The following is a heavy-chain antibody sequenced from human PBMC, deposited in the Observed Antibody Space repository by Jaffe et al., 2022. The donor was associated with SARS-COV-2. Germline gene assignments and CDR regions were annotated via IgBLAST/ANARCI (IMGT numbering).Heavy chain of an antibody. CDR1: GYTFTGYY. Sequence: QVQLVQSGAEVKKPGASVKVSCKASGYTFTGYYMHWVRQAPGQGLEWMGWINPNSGGTNYAQKFQGWVTMTRDTSISTAYMELSRLRSDDTAVYYCARQSELMVYAIHYYGMDVWGQGTTVTVSS. CDR2: INPNSGGT. D-gene: IGHD2-8*01. V-gene: IGHV1-2*04. CDR3: ARQSELMVYAIHYYGMDV. J-gene: IGHJ6*02.